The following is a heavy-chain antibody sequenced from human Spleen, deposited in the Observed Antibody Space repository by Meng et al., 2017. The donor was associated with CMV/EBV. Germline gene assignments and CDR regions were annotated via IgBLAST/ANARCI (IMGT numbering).Heavy chain of an antibody. J-gene: IGHJ6*02. D-gene: IGHD3-3*01. V-gene: IGHV3-30*02. CDR2: IRYDGSSK. CDR3: ATIYDFWSGYVQAQGESYYYYGMDV. CDR1: GFTFSSYG. Sequence: GGSLRLSCAASGFTFSSYGMHWVRQAPGKGLEWVAFIRYDGSSKYYADSVKGRFTISRDNSKNTLYLQMNSLRSEDTAVYYCATIYDFWSGYVQAQGESYYYYGMDVWGQGTTVTVSS.